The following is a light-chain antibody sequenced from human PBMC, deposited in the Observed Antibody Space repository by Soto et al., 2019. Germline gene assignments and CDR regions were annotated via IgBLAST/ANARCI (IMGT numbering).Light chain of an antibody. CDR3: SSYVSGNTVV. CDR1: SRDVGGYNS. J-gene: IGLJ3*02. Sequence: QSALTQPASMSGSPGQSITISCSGTSRDVGGYNSVCWYQQHPGRVPKLLIYEVTNRPSGVSSRFSGSKSGNTASLTISGLQAEDEADYYCSSYVSGNTVVFGGGTKLNVL. V-gene: IGLV2-14*01. CDR2: EVT.